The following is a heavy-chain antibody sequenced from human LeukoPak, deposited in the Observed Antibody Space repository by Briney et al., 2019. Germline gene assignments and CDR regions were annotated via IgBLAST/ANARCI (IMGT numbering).Heavy chain of an antibody. CDR2: INNDGSST. CDR1: GFTFSRYW. Sequence: GGSLRLSCATSGFTFSRYWMHWVRQAPGEGLVWVSRINNDGSSTTYAGSVKGRFTISRDNAENTLYLQMNSLRAEDTAIYYCATTDATAAFDSWGQGTLVSVCS. CDR3: ATTDATAAFDS. D-gene: IGHD2-21*02. V-gene: IGHV3-74*01. J-gene: IGHJ4*02.